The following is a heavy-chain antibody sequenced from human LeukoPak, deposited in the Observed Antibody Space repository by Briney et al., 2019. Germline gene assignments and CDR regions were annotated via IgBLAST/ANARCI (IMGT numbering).Heavy chain of an antibody. D-gene: IGHD3-9*01. CDR1: GGSISTYY. J-gene: IGHJ4*02. V-gene: IGHV4-59*01. CDR2: IYYTGST. Sequence: SETLSLTCTVSGGSISTYYWSWIRQPPGKGLEWIGNIYYTGSTIYNPSLESRVTMSVGTSKTQFSLKVTSVTTADTAVYYCAKGRKDFDTNLGPFDSWGQGILVTVSS. CDR3: AKGRKDFDTNLGPFDS.